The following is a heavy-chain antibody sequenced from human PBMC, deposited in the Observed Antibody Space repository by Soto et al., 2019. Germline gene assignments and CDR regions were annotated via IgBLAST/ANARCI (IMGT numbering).Heavy chain of an antibody. CDR1: GYTFTSYD. V-gene: IGHV1-8*01. J-gene: IGHJ6*03. D-gene: IGHD4-17*01. Sequence: ASVKVSCKASGYTFTSYDINWVRQATGQGLEWMGWMNPNSGNTGYAQKFQGRVTMTRNTSISTAYMELSSLRSEDTAVYYCARVIDYGDYYYYYYMDVRGKGSSVTGSS. CDR3: ARVIDYGDYYYYYYMDV. CDR2: MNPNSGNT.